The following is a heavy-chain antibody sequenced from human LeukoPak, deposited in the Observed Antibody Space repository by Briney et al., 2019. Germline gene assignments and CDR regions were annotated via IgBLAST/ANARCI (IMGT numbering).Heavy chain of an antibody. CDR1: GFIFSSYG. CDR2: IRYDASNK. CDR3: ARGGYYDSSGYFDY. D-gene: IGHD3-22*01. V-gene: IGHV3-30*02. J-gene: IGHJ4*02. Sequence: GGSLRLSCAASGFIFSSYGMHWVRQAPGKGLEWVTFIRYDASNKYYADSVKGRFTISRDNAMNSLYLQMNSLRAEDTAVYYCARGGYYDSSGYFDYWGQGTLVTVSS.